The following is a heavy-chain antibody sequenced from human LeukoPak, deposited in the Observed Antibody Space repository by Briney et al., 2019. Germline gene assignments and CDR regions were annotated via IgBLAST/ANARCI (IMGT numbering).Heavy chain of an antibody. J-gene: IGHJ3*02. V-gene: IGHV1-69*05. D-gene: IGHD3-10*01. CDR1: GGTFSSYA. CDR3: ARVYGSEGDAFDI. CDR2: IIPIFGTA. Sequence: SVKVSCKASGGTFSSYAISWVRQAPGQGLEWMGGIIPIFGTANYAQKFQGRVTITTDESTSTAYMELSSLRSEDTAVYYCARVYGSEGDAFDIWGQGTMVTVSS.